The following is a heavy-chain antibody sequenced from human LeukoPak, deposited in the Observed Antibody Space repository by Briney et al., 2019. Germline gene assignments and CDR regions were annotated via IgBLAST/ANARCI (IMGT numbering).Heavy chain of an antibody. V-gene: IGHV1-69*04. CDR3: ARATMTTVTTAYYYYGMDV. CDR2: IIPILGIA. Sequence: SVKVSCKASGGTSSSYAISWVRQAPGQGLEWMGRIIPILGIANYAQKFQGRVTITADKSTSTAYMELSSLRSEDTAVYYCARATMTTVTTAYYYYGMDVWGQGTTVTVSS. CDR1: GGTSSSYA. D-gene: IGHD4-11*01. J-gene: IGHJ6*02.